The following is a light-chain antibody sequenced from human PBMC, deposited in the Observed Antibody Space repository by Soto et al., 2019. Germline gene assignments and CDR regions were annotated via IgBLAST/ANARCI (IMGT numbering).Light chain of an antibody. CDR2: KAS. CDR3: QHYNSYSEA. CDR1: QTISSW. J-gene: IGKJ1*01. V-gene: IGKV1-5*03. Sequence: DIQMTQSPSTLSGSVGDRVTITCLASQTISSWLAWYQQKPGKAPKLLIYKASTLKSGVPSSFSGSGSGTEFTLTISSLQPDDFATYYCQHYNSYSEAFGQGTKVELK.